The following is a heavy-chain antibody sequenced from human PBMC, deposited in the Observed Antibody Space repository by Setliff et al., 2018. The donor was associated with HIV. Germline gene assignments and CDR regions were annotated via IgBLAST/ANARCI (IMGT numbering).Heavy chain of an antibody. D-gene: IGHD3-22*01. CDR2: IYASDSSGST. Sequence: SETLSLTCDVSGDSFTTTSHSWAWLRQPAGRGLEWIGHIYASDSSGSTNYNPSLKSRVTISVDMSKNQFSLKLNSVTAADTAVYHCARGDTYYHDSSGYVKSALDCFDVWGQGTMVTVSS. CDR1: GDSFTTTSHS. CDR3: ARGDTYYHDSSGYVKSALDCFDV. J-gene: IGHJ3*01. V-gene: IGHV4-61*09.